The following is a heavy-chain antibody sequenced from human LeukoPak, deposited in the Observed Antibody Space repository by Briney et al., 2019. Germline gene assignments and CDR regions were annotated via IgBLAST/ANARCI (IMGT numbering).Heavy chain of an antibody. J-gene: IGHJ6*03. CDR3: ARGRGRRYCSGGSCYSYYYMDV. Sequence: SETLSLTCAVYGGSFSGYYWSWIRQPPGKGLEWIGEINHSGSTNYNPSLKSRVTISVDTSKNQFSLKLSSVTAADTAVYYCARGRGRRYCSGGSCYSYYYMDVWGKGTTVTVSS. CDR2: INHSGST. D-gene: IGHD2-15*01. V-gene: IGHV4-34*01. CDR1: GGSFSGYY.